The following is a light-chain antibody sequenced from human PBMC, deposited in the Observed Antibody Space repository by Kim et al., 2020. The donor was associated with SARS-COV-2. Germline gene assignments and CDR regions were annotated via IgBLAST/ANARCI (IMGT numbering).Light chain of an antibody. CDR2: STN. Sequence: GGTVNFTCASSTGAVTSGHWPNWFQQRPGQAPRSLIYSTNNKHSWTPARFSGSLLGGKAALTLSGVQPEDEADYYCLLFYGTSRVLFGGGTQLTVL. CDR1: TGAVTSGHW. CDR3: LLFYGTSRVL. J-gene: IGLJ2*01. V-gene: IGLV7-43*01.